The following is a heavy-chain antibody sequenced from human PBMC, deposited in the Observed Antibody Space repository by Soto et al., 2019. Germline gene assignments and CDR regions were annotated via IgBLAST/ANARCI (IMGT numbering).Heavy chain of an antibody. CDR1: GFTFRTSA. V-gene: IGHV1-58*01. J-gene: IGHJ1*01. CDR3: AADQLYYSG. Sequence: ASVKVACKASGFTFRTSAVQWVRQARGQRLEWIGWIVVGSGNTNYAQKFQERVTITRDMSTSTAYLELSSLRSEDTAVYYCAADQLYYSGWGQGTLVTVSS. D-gene: IGHD2-8*01. CDR2: IVVGSGNT.